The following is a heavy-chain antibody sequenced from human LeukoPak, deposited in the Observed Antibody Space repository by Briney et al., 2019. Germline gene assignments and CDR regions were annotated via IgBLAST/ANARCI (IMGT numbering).Heavy chain of an antibody. CDR2: VIHSGST. D-gene: IGHD5-24*01. V-gene: IGHV4-39*07. J-gene: IGHJ4*02. CDR3: ASGTRDGYIWDY. Sequence: SETLSLTCTVSGGSISSSSYYWSWIRQSPGEGLEWIGEVIHSGSTNYNPSLKSRVTISLDTSKNQCSLRLTSVTAADTAVYYCASGTRDGYIWDYWGQGALVTVSS. CDR1: GGSISSSSYY.